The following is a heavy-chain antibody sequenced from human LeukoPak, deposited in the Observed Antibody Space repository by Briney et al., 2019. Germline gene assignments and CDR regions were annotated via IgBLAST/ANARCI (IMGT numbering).Heavy chain of an antibody. J-gene: IGHJ4*02. CDR3: ARGGDYGGNSVDY. D-gene: IGHD4-23*01. V-gene: IGHV1-2*06. Sequence: ASVKVSCKASGYTFTSYYMHWVRQAPGQGLEWMGRINPNSGGTNYAQKFQGRVTMTRDTSISTAYMELSRLRSDDTAVYYCARGGDYGGNSVDYWGQGTLVTVSS. CDR1: GYTFTSYY. CDR2: INPNSGGT.